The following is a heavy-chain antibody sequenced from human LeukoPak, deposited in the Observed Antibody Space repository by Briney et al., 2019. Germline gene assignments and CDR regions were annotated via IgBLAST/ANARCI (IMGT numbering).Heavy chain of an antibody. Sequence: SETLSLTCTVSGGSVSSGSYYWSWIRQPPGKGLEWIGYIYYSGSTNYNPSLKSRVTISVDTSKNQFSLKLSSVTAADTAVYYYARGYNWNIYYFDYWGQGTLVTVSS. V-gene: IGHV4-61*01. J-gene: IGHJ4*02. CDR3: ARGYNWNIYYFDY. CDR1: GGSVSSGSYY. D-gene: IGHD1/OR15-1a*01. CDR2: IYYSGST.